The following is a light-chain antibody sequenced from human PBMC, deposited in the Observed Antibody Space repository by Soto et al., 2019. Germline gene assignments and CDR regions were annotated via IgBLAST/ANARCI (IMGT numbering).Light chain of an antibody. CDR2: GAS. CDR1: QSVSSN. CDR3: QQYNNWPLT. J-gene: IGKJ4*01. V-gene: IGKV3-15*01. Sequence: TQSPGTLSSSPGERATLSCRASQSVSSNLAWYQQKPGQAPRLLIYGASTRATGIPARFSGSGSGTEFTLTISSLQSEDFAVYYCQQYNNWPLTFGGGTKVDIK.